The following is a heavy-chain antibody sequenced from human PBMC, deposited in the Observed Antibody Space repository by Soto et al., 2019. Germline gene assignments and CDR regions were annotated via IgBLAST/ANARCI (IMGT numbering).Heavy chain of an antibody. CDR3: ARPSAATERGAFDY. CDR1: GGSISSSSYY. V-gene: IGHV4-39*01. J-gene: IGHJ4*02. D-gene: IGHD6-25*01. CDR2: IYYSGST. Sequence: QLQLQESGPGLVKPSETLSLTCTVSGGSISSSSYYWGWIRQPPGKGLEWIGSIYYSGSTYYNPSLKSRVTISVDTSKNQFSLKLSSVTAADTAVYYCARPSAATERGAFDYWGQGTLVTVSS.